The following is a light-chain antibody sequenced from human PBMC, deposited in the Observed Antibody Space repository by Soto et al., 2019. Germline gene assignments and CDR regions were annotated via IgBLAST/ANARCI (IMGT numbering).Light chain of an antibody. CDR2: GAS. CDR3: QQADSFPIT. CDR1: HRVSSN. Sequence: EIVMTQSPATLSVSPGERATLSCRASHRVSSNLAWYQQKPGQAPRLLIYGASSRATGIPDRFSGSGSGTDFTLSISSLQPEDFATYYCQQADSFPITFGQGTRLEI. J-gene: IGKJ5*01. V-gene: IGKV3D-15*01.